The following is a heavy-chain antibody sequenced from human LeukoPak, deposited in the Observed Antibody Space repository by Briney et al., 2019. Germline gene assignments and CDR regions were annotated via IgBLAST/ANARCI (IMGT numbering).Heavy chain of an antibody. J-gene: IGHJ4*02. CDR2: IYHSGST. Sequence: SETLSLTCAVSGYSISSSYYWGWIRQPPGKGLEWIGSIYHSGSTYYNPSLKSRVTISVDTSKNQFSLKLSSVTAADTAAYYCAREGRQVTQLYGSYIFDYWGQGTLVTVSS. CDR1: GYSISSSYY. V-gene: IGHV4-38-2*01. CDR3: AREGRQVTQLYGSYIFDY. D-gene: IGHD4-11*01.